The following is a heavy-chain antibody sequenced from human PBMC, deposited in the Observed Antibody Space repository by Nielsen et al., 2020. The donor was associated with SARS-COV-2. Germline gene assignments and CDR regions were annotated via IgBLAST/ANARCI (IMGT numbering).Heavy chain of an antibody. J-gene: IGHJ6*02. Sequence: GESLKISCAASGFTFDDYGMSWVRQAPGKGLEWVSGINWNGGSTGYADSVKGRFTISRDNSKNIVFLQMNSLRVDDTAIYYCAKDSGDYLEVALRRHYGLDVWGQGTPVTVSS. CDR2: INWNGGST. V-gene: IGHV3-20*04. D-gene: IGHD6-19*01. CDR3: AKDSGDYLEVALRRHYGLDV. CDR1: GFTFDDYG.